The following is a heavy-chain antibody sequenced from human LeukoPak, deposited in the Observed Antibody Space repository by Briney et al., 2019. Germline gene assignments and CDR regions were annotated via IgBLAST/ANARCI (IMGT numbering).Heavy chain of an antibody. CDR2: INPNSGGT. D-gene: IGHD3-22*01. V-gene: IGHV1-2*02. CDR3: ARPEYYYDSSGYPAY. CDR1: GYTFTGYY. Sequence: ASVKVSCKASGYTFTGYYMHWVRQAPGQGLEWMGWINPNSGGTNYAQKFQGGVTMTRDTSISTAYMELSRLRSDDTAVYYCARPEYYYDSSGYPAYWGQGTLVTVSS. J-gene: IGHJ4*02.